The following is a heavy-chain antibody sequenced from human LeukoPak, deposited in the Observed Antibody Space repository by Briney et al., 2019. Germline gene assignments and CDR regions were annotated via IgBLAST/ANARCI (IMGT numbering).Heavy chain of an antibody. D-gene: IGHD3-10*01. CDR3: ARMHQYGSGSYYKLDY. CDR1: GFSLSTSGMC. CDR2: IDWDDDK. V-gene: IGHV2-70*11. Sequence: ASGPTLVNPTQTLTLTCTFSGFSLSTSGMCVSWIRQPPGKALEWLARIDWDDDKYYSTSLKTRLTISKDTPKNQVVLTMTNMDPVDTATYYCARMHQYGSGSYYKLDYWGQGTLVTVSS. J-gene: IGHJ4*02.